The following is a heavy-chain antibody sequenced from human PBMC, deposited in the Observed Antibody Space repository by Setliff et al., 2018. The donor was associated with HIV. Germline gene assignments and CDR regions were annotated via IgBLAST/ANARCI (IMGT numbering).Heavy chain of an antibody. CDR1: GGSFSDNY. Sequence: SETLSLTCAVYGGSFSDNYWSWIRQPPGKGLEWIGSIYHSGNTYYNPSLKSRVTISVDTSKNQFSLKVSSVTAADTAVYYCAREKYYSDTSGYYKDWGQGTMVTVSS. D-gene: IGHD3-22*01. V-gene: IGHV4-34*01. CDR3: AREKYYSDTSGYYKD. J-gene: IGHJ3*01. CDR2: IYHSGNT.